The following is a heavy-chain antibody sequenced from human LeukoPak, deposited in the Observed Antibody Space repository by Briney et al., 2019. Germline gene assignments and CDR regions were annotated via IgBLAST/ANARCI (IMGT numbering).Heavy chain of an antibody. CDR1: GFTFSSYW. Sequence: PGGSLRLSCAASGFTFSSYWMHWVRQVPGKGLVWVSRINTDESSTTYADSVKGRFTISRDNAENTLYLQMNSLRAEDTAVYYCARGTTGYNYGYLDYWGQGTLVTVSS. D-gene: IGHD5-24*01. V-gene: IGHV3-74*01. J-gene: IGHJ4*02. CDR2: INTDESST. CDR3: ARGTTGYNYGYLDY.